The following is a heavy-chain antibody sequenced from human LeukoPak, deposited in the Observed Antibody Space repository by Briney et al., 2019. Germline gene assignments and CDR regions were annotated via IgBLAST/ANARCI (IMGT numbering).Heavy chain of an antibody. CDR1: GGSISSYY. Sequence: SETLSLTCSVSGGSISSYYWSWIRQPPGKGLEWIGYISYSGSTKYNPSLKSRVTIAVDTSRNQFSLKLTSVTAADTAVYYCARLAVVQLSEYDYWGQRTLVTVSS. J-gene: IGHJ4*02. CDR3: ARLAVVQLSEYDY. D-gene: IGHD3-22*01. V-gene: IGHV4-59*08. CDR2: ISYSGST.